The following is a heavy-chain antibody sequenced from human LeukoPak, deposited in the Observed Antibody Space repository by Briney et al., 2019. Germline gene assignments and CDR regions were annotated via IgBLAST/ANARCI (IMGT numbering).Heavy chain of an antibody. D-gene: IGHD6-13*01. J-gene: IGHJ4*02. V-gene: IGHV3-9*01. CDR2: ISWNSGSI. CDR3: AKVLSSSWYSYYFDY. CDR1: GFTFDDYA. Sequence: GRSLRLSCAASGFTFDDYAMHWVRHAPGKGLEWVSGISWNSGSIGYADSVKGRFTISRDNAKNSLYLQMNSLRAEDTALYYCAKVLSSSWYSYYFDYWGQGTLVTVSS.